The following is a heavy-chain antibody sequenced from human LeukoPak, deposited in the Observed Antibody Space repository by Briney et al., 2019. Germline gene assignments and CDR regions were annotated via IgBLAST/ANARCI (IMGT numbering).Heavy chain of an antibody. CDR2: FGGSGDNT. V-gene: IGHV3-23*01. J-gene: IGHJ5*02. CDR3: AKGGLVHRFDP. CDR1: GFTFSAYV. Sequence: PGGCLRLSCAPSGFTFSAYVMSWVRQAPGNGLEWVSGFGGSGDNTYYADSVKGRFTISRDNSKNPLYLQMNSLSADDTAVYYCAKGGLVHRFDPWGQGTLVTVSS.